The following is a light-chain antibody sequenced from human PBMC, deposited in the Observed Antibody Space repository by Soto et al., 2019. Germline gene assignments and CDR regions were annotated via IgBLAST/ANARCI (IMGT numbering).Light chain of an antibody. Sequence: DIQMTQSPSSLSASVGDRVSITCRASQSISSYFNWYQQKQGKAPKLLIYAASSLQSGVPSRFSGSGSGTDFTLTISSLQPEDFATYYCQQSYSTLGTFGQGTKLEIK. CDR3: QQSYSTLGT. V-gene: IGKV1-39*01. CDR1: QSISSY. J-gene: IGKJ2*01. CDR2: AAS.